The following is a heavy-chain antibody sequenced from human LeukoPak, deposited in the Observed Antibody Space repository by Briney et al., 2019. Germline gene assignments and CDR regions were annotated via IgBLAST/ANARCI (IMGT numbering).Heavy chain of an antibody. CDR2: IIPIFGIA. Sequence: SVKVSCKASGGTFSSYAISWVRQAPGQGLEWMGGIIPIFGIASYAQKFQGRVTITADESTSTAYMELSSLRSEDTAVYYCARAIGVDQLPTFYFDHWGQGTLVTVSS. V-gene: IGHV1-69*13. CDR1: GGTFSSYA. D-gene: IGHD2-2*01. CDR3: ARAIGVDQLPTFYFDH. J-gene: IGHJ4*02.